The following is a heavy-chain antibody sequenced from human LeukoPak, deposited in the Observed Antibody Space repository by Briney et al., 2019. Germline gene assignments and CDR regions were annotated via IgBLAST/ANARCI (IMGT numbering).Heavy chain of an antibody. CDR1: GFTFSSYG. CDR3: AKGGDCGGDCYAFDI. D-gene: IGHD2-21*01. J-gene: IGHJ3*02. V-gene: IGHV3-30*02. CDR2: IRYDGSNK. Sequence: GGSLRLSCAASGFTFSSYGMHWVRQAPGKGLEWVAFIRYDGSNKYYADSVKGRFTISRDNSKNTLYLQMNSLRAEDTAVYYCAKGGDCGGDCYAFDIWGQGTMVTVSS.